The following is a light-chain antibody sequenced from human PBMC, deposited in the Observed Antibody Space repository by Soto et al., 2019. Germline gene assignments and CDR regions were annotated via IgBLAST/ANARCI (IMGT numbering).Light chain of an antibody. Sequence: DIQMTQSPSSVSASVGDRVTITCRASQDISSSLAWYQQKPGKAPKLLIHAASSLQSGVPSRFSGSGSGTDFALTISSLQPEDFATYSCQQAHSIPFTFGPGNKVDVK. J-gene: IGKJ3*01. CDR2: AAS. V-gene: IGKV1-12*02. CDR3: QQAHSIPFT. CDR1: QDISSS.